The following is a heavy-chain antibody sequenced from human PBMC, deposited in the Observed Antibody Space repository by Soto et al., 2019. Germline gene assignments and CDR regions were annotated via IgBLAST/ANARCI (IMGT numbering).Heavy chain of an antibody. CDR1: GFTFSNAW. CDR2: IKSKTDGGTT. CDR3: TTDDDILTGPNGF. V-gene: IGHV3-15*01. Sequence: EVQLVESGGGLVQPGGSLRLSCAASGFTFSNAWMSWVRQAPGKGLEWVGRIKSKTDGGTTDYAAPVKGRFTISRDDSKNTLYLQIISLKTEDTAVYYCTTDDDILTGPNGFWGQGTLVTVSS. J-gene: IGHJ4*02. D-gene: IGHD3-9*01.